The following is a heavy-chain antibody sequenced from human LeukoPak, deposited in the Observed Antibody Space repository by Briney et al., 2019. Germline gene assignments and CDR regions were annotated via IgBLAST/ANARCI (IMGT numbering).Heavy chain of an antibody. V-gene: IGHV4-31*03. D-gene: IGHD3-3*01. CDR1: GGSISSGGYY. CDR3: ARTYYDFWSGYYRTDNWFDP. CDR2: IYYSGST. J-gene: IGHJ5*02. Sequence: SETLSLTCTVSGGSISSGGYYWSWIRQHPGKGLEWIGYIYYSGSTYYDPSLKSRVTISVDTSKNQFSLKLSSVTAADTAVYYCARTYYDFWSGYYRTDNWFDPWGQGTLVTVSS.